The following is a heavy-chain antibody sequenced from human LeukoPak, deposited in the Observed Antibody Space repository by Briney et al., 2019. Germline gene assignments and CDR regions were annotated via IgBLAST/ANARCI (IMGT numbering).Heavy chain of an antibody. J-gene: IGHJ3*02. CDR3: AKSNGYGLVDI. CDR2: IDHSGST. CDR1: GYSISSGYY. Sequence: SETLSLTCTVSGYSISSGYYWGWIRQPPGKGLGWTGNIDHSGSTYYNPSLKSRITISVDTSKNQFSLKLNSVTAADTAVYYCAKSNGYGLVDIWGQGTMVTVSS. D-gene: IGHD3-10*01. V-gene: IGHV4-38-2*02.